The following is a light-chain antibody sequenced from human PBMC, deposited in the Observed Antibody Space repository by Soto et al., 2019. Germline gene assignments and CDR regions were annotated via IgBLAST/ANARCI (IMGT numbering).Light chain of an antibody. Sequence: QSVLTQPPSASGTPGQRVTISXSXXXXNIGSNSVNWYQQLPGTAPKLLIYNDNQRPSGVPDRFSGSKSGTSASLAISGLQSEDEADYYCAAWDDSLNGLFGGGTKLTVL. V-gene: IGLV1-44*01. CDR2: NDN. CDR3: AAWDDSLNGL. J-gene: IGLJ2*01. CDR1: XXNIGSNS.